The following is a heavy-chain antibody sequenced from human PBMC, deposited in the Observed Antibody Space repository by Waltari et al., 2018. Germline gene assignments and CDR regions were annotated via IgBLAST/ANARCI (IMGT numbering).Heavy chain of an antibody. V-gene: IGHV3-23*03. CDR3: ARVSIKSLGSFDI. J-gene: IGHJ3*02. CDR2: IYSGGST. CDR1: GFTFSSYA. Sequence: EVQLLESGGGLVQPGGSLRLSCAASGFTFSSYAMGWVRQAPGKGLEWVSVIYSGGSTYYADSVKGRFTISRDNSKNTLYLQMNSLRAEDTAVYYCARVSIKSLGSFDIWGQGTMVTVSS.